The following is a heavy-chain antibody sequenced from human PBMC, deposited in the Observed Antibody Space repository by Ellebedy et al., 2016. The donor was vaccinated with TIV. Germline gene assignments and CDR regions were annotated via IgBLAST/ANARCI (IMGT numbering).Heavy chain of an antibody. D-gene: IGHD5-24*01. CDR3: ANGAYDI. J-gene: IGHJ3*02. CDR1: GFTFSTYN. Sequence: PGGSLRLSCAASGFTFSTYNMNWVRQAPGKGLEWISYIGSSSSTIYYADSVKGRFTISRDNAKISLYLQMNSLTAEDTAVYYCANGAYDIWGQGTMVTVSS. CDR2: IGSSSSTI. V-gene: IGHV3-48*04.